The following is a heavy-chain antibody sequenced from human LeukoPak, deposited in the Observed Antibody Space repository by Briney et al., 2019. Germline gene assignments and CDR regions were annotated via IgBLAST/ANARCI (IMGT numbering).Heavy chain of an antibody. Sequence: GGSLRLSCELSGFTFGSYAMSWVRQAPGRGLEWVSGINPSSGGTCYADCVKGRFTIYRDNSKNTLYVETNSLRAEDTAVCYSARGRISPDHWGQGTLVTVSS. D-gene: IGHD3-3*02. V-gene: IGHV3-23*01. J-gene: IGHJ4*02. CDR3: ARGRISPDH. CDR1: GFTFGSYA. CDR2: INPSSGGT.